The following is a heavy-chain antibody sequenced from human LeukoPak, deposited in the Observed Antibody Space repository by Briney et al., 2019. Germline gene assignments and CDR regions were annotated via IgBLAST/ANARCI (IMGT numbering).Heavy chain of an antibody. D-gene: IGHD3-22*01. CDR3: ARGHYYYDSSGYYY. V-gene: IGHV4-34*01. CDR2: INHSGST. J-gene: IGHJ4*02. CDR1: GGSFSGYY. Sequence: PSETLSLTCAVYGGSFSGYYWSWIRQPPGKGLEWIGEINHSGSTNYNPSLKSRVTISVGTSKNQFSLKLSSVTAADTAVYCCARGHYYYDSSGYYYWGQGTLVTVSS.